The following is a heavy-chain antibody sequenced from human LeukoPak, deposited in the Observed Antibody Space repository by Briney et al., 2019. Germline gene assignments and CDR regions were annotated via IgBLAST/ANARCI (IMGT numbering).Heavy chain of an antibody. CDR2: IYYSGST. CDR1: GFTFSDYY. Sequence: PGGSLRLSCAASGFTFSDYYMSWIRQAPGKGLEWIGYIYYSGSTNYNPSLKSRVTISVDTSKNQFSLKLSSVTAADTAVYYCAGGGVRYFDWLLYYWGQGTLVTVSS. J-gene: IGHJ4*02. D-gene: IGHD3-9*01. V-gene: IGHV4-59*12. CDR3: AGGGVRYFDWLLYY.